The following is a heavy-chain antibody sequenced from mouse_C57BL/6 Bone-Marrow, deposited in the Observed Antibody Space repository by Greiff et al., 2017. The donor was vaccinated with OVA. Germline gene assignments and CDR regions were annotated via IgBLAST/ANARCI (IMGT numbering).Heavy chain of an antibody. CDR2: FYPGSGSI. Sequence: QVQLQQSGAELVKPGASVKLSCKASGYTFTEYTIHWVKQRSGQGLEWIGWFYPGSGSIKYNEKFKDKATLTADKSSSTVYMELSRLTSEDSAVYFCARHEEDPNYDYDEDAMDYWGQGTSVTVSS. CDR3: ARHEEDPNYDYDEDAMDY. D-gene: IGHD2-4*01. CDR1: GYTFTEYT. J-gene: IGHJ4*01. V-gene: IGHV1-62-2*01.